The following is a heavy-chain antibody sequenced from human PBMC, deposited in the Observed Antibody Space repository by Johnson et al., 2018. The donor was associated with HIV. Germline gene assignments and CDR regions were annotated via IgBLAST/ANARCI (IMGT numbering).Heavy chain of an antibody. CDR1: GLTVSSNY. Sequence: VQLVESGGGVVQPVGSLRLSCTASGLTVSSNYMSWVRQAPGKGLEWVSIIYSGGSTYYTDSLKGRFTMSRDNSKNTLYLQMNSLRAEDTAVYYCARLFYYEAFDIWGQGTMVTVSS. V-gene: IGHV3-66*01. CDR3: ARLFYYEAFDI. J-gene: IGHJ3*02. D-gene: IGHD3-10*01. CDR2: IYSGGST.